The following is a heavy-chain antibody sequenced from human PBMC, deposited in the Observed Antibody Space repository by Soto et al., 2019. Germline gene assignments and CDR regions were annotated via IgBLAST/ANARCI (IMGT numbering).Heavy chain of an antibody. J-gene: IGHJ6*02. Sequence: QVQLVQSGAEVKKPGSSVKVSCKAPGGTFSTYAISWLRQAPGQGLEWMGGVIPIFGTPKYAQKFKGRVTITADESMSTGYMELRSLRSEDTAVYYCARSQGGSSSLDIYYYYYSGMDVWGQGTTVTVSS. D-gene: IGHD2-15*01. CDR1: GGTFSTYA. CDR3: ARSQGGSSSLDIYYYYYSGMDV. CDR2: VIPIFGTP. V-gene: IGHV1-69*01.